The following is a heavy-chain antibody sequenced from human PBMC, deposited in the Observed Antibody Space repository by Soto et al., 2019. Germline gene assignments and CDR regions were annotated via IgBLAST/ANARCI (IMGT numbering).Heavy chain of an antibody. Sequence: PGGSLRLSCTASGFTFSDYAMAWVRQAPGEGLEWVSTISGGSSVTYYGDSVKGRFTISRDNAKKTLFLQLNRLSAEDTATYYCAKVLSKNYYYPFDFWGQGTHVTVSS. V-gene: IGHV3-23*01. CDR3: AKVLSKNYYYPFDF. D-gene: IGHD3-10*01. CDR1: GFTFSDYA. CDR2: ISGGSSVT. J-gene: IGHJ4*02.